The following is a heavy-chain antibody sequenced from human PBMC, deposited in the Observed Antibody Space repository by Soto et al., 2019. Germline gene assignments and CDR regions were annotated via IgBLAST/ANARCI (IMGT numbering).Heavy chain of an antibody. Sequence: QVQLQESGPGLVKPSQTLSLTCTVSGGSISSGGDYWNWIRQHPGKGLEWIGYIYHSGSTYYNPSLKSRITISVDTSKNQFSLKLSSVTAADTAVYYCARMTVVRGVIYYYGMDVLGQGTTVTVSS. CDR3: ARMTVVRGVIYYYGMDV. CDR1: GGSISSGGDY. V-gene: IGHV4-31*03. CDR2: IYHSGST. J-gene: IGHJ6*02. D-gene: IGHD3-10*01.